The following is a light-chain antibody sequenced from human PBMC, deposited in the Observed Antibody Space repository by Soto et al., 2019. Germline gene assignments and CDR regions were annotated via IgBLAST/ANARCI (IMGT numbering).Light chain of an antibody. CDR1: QSVDKAY. CDR2: GSS. CDR3: QQYSDSPPYT. V-gene: IGKV3-20*01. J-gene: IGKJ2*01. Sequence: EVVLTQSPGTLSLSPGERATLSCRASQSVDKAYLAWYQQKPGQAPRLLMYGSSNRASDIPDRFSGSGSGTDFTLTISRLEPEDFAVYYCQQYSDSPPYTFGQGTKLEMK.